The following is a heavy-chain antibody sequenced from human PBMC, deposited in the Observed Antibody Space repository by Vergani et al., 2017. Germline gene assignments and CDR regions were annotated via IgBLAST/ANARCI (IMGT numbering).Heavy chain of an antibody. CDR3: ARHKEQXVPGNYYYYYYMDV. J-gene: IGHJ6*03. CDR1: GGSIRSTFYY. D-gene: IGHD6-19*01. V-gene: IGHV4-39*01. CDR2: IYYSGST. Sequence: QLQLQESDPGLVKPSETLSLTCTVSGGSIRSTFYYWGWIRQPPGKGLEWIGTIYYSGSTYYTPSLKSRVTISVDTSKNQFSLKLNSVTAADTAVYYCARHKEQXVPGNYYYYYYMDVWGKGTTVTVSS.